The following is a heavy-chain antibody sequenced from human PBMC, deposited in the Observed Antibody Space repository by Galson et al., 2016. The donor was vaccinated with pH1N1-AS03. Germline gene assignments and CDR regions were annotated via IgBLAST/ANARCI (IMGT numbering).Heavy chain of an antibody. CDR1: GDSFSSNIYS. Sequence: TLSLTCTVSGDSFSSNIYSWNWLRQPAGKGLEWIGRIYTSGVTHYHPSLESRATISIDTSKKQFSLELTSVTAADTAMYYCARGDPAVADFVYWGQGTLVTVSS. D-gene: IGHD6-19*01. CDR3: ARGDPAVADFVY. CDR2: IYTSGVT. J-gene: IGHJ4*02. V-gene: IGHV4-61*02.